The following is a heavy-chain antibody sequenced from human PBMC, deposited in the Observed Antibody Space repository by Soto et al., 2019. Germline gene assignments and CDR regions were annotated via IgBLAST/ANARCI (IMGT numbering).Heavy chain of an antibody. CDR1: GGSFSGYY. Sequence: QVQLQQWGAGLLKPSETLSLTCAVYGGSFSGYYWSWIRQPPGKGLEWIGEINHSGSTNYNPSLKSRVTISVDTSKDQFSLKLSSVTAADTAVYYCARGGGYCSSTSCYAVNYYYYYMDVWGKGTTVTVS. CDR3: ARGGGYCSSTSCYAVNYYYYYMDV. CDR2: INHSGST. V-gene: IGHV4-34*01. J-gene: IGHJ6*03. D-gene: IGHD2-2*01.